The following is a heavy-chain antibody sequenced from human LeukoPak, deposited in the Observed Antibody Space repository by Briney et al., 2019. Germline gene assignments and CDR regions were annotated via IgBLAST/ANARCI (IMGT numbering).Heavy chain of an antibody. D-gene: IGHD1/OR15-1a*01. CDR3: ARDHDGTDY. Sequence: GGSLRLSCAASGFTFSSYWMNWARQAPGKGLEWVASINHNGNVNYYVDSVKGRFTISRDNAKNSLYLQMNSLRAEDTAVYYCARDHDGTDYWGQGTLVTVSS. CDR1: GFTFSSYW. J-gene: IGHJ4*02. V-gene: IGHV3-7*01. CDR2: INHNGNVN.